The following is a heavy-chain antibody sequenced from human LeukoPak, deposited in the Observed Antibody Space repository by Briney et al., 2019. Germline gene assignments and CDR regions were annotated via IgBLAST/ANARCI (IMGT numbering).Heavy chain of an antibody. D-gene: IGHD2/OR15-2a*01. CDR1: GFTFSSYA. J-gene: IGHJ4*02. CDR3: AKSSRGSPRDFDY. CDR2: INPSGGST. V-gene: IGHV3-23*01. Sequence: PGGSLRLSCAASGFTFSSYAMSWVRQAPGKGLEWVSGINPSGGSTYYADSVKGRFTISRDNSDNSLYLQMNILRADDTAVYDCAKSSRGSPRDFDYWGQGTLVTVSS.